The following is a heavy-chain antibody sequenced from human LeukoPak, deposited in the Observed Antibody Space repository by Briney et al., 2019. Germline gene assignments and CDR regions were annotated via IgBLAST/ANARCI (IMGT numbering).Heavy chain of an antibody. CDR3: AKDYIYGGWGNAFDI. V-gene: IGHV3-9*01. CDR1: GFTFDDYA. J-gene: IGHJ3*02. CDR2: ISWNSNSI. D-gene: IGHD5-18*01. Sequence: GRSLRLSCAASGFTFDDYAMHWVRQAPGKGLEWVSGISWNSNSINYADSAKGRFTISRDNAKNSLYLQMNSLRAEDTAVYYCAKDYIYGGWGNAFDIWGQGTKVTVSS.